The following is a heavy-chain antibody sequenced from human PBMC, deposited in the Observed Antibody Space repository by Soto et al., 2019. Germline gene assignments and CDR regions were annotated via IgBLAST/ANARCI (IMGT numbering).Heavy chain of an antibody. CDR1: GGSISSGDYY. CDR3: ARDSDKDRGVISLDY. J-gene: IGHJ4*02. V-gene: IGHV4-30-4*01. Sequence: LSLTCTVSGGSISSGDYYWSWIRQPPGKGLEWIGYIYYSGSTYYNPSLKSRVTISVDTSKNQFSLKLSSVTAADTAVYYCARDSDKDRGVISLDYWGQGTLVTVSS. D-gene: IGHD3-10*01. CDR2: IYYSGST.